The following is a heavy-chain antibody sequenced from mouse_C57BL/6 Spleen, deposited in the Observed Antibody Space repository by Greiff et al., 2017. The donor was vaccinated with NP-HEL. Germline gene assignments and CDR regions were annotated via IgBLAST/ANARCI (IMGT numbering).Heavy chain of an antibody. CDR3: ARDYDGSRWSY. D-gene: IGHD1-1*01. V-gene: IGHV1-64*01. CDR1: GYTFTSYW. CDR2: IHPNSGST. Sequence: QVQLQQPGAELVKPGASVKLSCKASGYTFTSYWMHWVKQRPGQGLEWIGMIHPNSGSTNYNEKFKSKATLTVEKSSRTAYMQLSSLTSEESAVYYCARDYDGSRWSYWGQGTTLTVSS. J-gene: IGHJ2*01.